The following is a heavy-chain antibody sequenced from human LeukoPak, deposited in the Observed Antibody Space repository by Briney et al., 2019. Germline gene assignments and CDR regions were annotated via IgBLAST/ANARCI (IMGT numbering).Heavy chain of an antibody. CDR1: GGTFSSYA. J-gene: IGHJ6*03. V-gene: IGHV1-69*05. CDR2: IIPIFGTA. CDR3: ARGFTSSSSFSASYCYYMDV. D-gene: IGHD6-6*01. Sequence: SVKVSCKASGGTFSSYAISWVRQAPGQGLEWMGGIIPIFGTANYAQKFQGRVTITTDESTSTAYMELSSLRSEDTAVYYCARGFTSSSSFSASYCYYMDVWGKGTTVTVSS.